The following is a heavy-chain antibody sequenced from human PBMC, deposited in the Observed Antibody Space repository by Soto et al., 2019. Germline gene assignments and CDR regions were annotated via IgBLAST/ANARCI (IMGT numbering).Heavy chain of an antibody. Sequence: GGSLRLSCAASGFTFSNYVMHWFRQAPGKGLEWVAVISYDGSNKNYADSVKGRFTISRDNSKNTLYLQMNSLRAEDTAVYYCARGLSVTGRFDYWGQGTPVTVSS. D-gene: IGHD2-21*02. V-gene: IGHV3-30*04. CDR2: ISYDGSNK. CDR1: GFTFSNYV. J-gene: IGHJ4*02. CDR3: ARGLSVTGRFDY.